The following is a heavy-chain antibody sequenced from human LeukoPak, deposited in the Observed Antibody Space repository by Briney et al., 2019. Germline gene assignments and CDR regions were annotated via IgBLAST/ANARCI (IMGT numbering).Heavy chain of an antibody. J-gene: IGHJ4*02. CDR2: IYYSGST. Sequence: SETLSLTCTVAGGSISSGGYYWSWIRQHPGKGLEWIGYIYYSGSTYYNPSLKSRVTISVDTSKNQFSLKVSSVTAADTAVYYCARGRPYYYGSGSTDYWGQGTLVTVRS. CDR1: GGSISSGGYY. CDR3: ARGRPYYYGSGSTDY. V-gene: IGHV4-31*03. D-gene: IGHD3-10*01.